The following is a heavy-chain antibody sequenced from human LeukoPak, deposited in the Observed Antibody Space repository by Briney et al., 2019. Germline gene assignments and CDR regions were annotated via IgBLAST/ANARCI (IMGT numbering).Heavy chain of an antibody. CDR2: ITPIFGTA. CDR1: GYTFTSYY. D-gene: IGHD3-22*01. V-gene: IGHV1-69*05. J-gene: IGHJ1*01. Sequence: SVKVSCKASGYTFTSYYMHWVRQAPGQGFEWMGGITPIFGTANYAQKFQGRVTITTDESTSTAYMELSSLRSEDTAVYYCARSASGYYDSSGYYYRGYFQHWGQGTLVTVSS. CDR3: ARSASGYYDSSGYYYRGYFQH.